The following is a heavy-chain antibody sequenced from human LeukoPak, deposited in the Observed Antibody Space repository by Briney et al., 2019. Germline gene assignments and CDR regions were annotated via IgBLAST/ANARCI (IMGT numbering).Heavy chain of an antibody. Sequence: GGSLRPSCAASGFTFSSYAMSWVRQAPGKGLEWVSAISGSGGSTYYADSVKGRFTISRDNSKNTLYLQMNSLRAEDTAVCYCAKDRRIAAMYYFDYWGQGTLVTVSS. CDR1: GFTFSSYA. D-gene: IGHD6-25*01. V-gene: IGHV3-23*01. CDR2: ISGSGGST. J-gene: IGHJ4*02. CDR3: AKDRRIAAMYYFDY.